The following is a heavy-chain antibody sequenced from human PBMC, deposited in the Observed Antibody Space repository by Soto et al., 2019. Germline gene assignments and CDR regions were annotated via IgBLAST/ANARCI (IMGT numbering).Heavy chain of an antibody. J-gene: IGHJ4*02. CDR3: ATPFPEYSSSWLLVH. D-gene: IGHD6-13*01. CDR2: ISGSGSGGTT. Sequence: GGSLRLSCAASGFTLSRYSMTWVRQAPGKGLEWVSSISGSGSGGTTYCEESLEGRFTISRDHSENTLYLQMNRLRVEDTAVYYCATPFPEYSSSWLLVHWGQGTLVTVSS. V-gene: IGHV3-23*01. CDR1: GFTLSRYS.